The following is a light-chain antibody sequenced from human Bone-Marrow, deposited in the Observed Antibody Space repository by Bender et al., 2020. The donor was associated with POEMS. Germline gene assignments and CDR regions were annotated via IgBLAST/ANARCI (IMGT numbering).Light chain of an antibody. CDR3: SSFAGRYTLV. Sequence: QSVLTQPPSASGTPGQRVTISCTGSSSNTGSGYDINWYQHLPGTAPKLLIYGYNNRPSGVPDRFSGSKSGNTASLTISGLQADDEADYYCSSFAGRYTLVFGGGTKVTVL. CDR2: GYN. J-gene: IGLJ3*02. CDR1: SSNTGSGYD. V-gene: IGLV1-40*01.